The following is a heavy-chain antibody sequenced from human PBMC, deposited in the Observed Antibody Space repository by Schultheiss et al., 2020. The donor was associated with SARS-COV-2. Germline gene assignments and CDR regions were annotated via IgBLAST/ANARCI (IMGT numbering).Heavy chain of an antibody. CDR2: IIPILGIA. CDR1: GGTFSSYA. J-gene: IGHJ4*02. CDR3: ARDRELGEAWFDY. V-gene: IGHV1-69*04. Sequence: SVKVSCKASGGTFSSYAISWVRQAPGQGLEWMGRIIPILGIANYAQKFQGRVTITADKSTSTAYMELSSLRSEDTAVYYCARDRELGEAWFDYWGQGTLVTVSS. D-gene: IGHD1-26*01.